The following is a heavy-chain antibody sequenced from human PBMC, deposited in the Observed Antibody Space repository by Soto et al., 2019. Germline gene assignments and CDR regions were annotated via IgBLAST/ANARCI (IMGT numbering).Heavy chain of an antibody. D-gene: IGHD6-6*01. J-gene: IGHJ4*02. V-gene: IGHV4-31*03. CDR3: ARVSKQLARGVDY. CDR1: GGAISSGGYY. CDR2: IYYSEST. Sequence: QVQLQETGPGLLKHSQTLSLTCTVSGGAISSGGYYRSWIRQHPGRVMEWIGYIYYSESTYYNPPLKSRVTLSVDTSKNQFYLKLSSVTAADTAVYYCARVSKQLARGVDYWGQGTLVTVSS.